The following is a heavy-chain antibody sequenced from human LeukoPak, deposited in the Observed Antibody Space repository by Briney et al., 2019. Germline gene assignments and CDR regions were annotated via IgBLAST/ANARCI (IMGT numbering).Heavy chain of an antibody. V-gene: IGHV3-74*01. CDR2: INEDGSII. D-gene: IGHD6-6*01. Sequence: GGSLRLSCAASGFTFSSYWMHWVRQAPGKGLEWVSRINEDGSIITYADSVKGRFTISRDNAKNTLYLQMNSLRAEDTAVYHCARVIAARPARRTYYYMDVWGKGTTVTVSS. CDR3: ARVIAARPARRTYYYMDV. CDR1: GFTFSSYW. J-gene: IGHJ6*03.